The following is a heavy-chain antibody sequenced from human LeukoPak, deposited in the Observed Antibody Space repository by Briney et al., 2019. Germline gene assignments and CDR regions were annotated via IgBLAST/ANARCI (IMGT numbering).Heavy chain of an antibody. D-gene: IGHD5-12*01. CDR3: AKKVRGPSHPLDF. V-gene: IGHV1-46*01. CDR2: INPSGGGT. Sequence: ASVRVSSKASGYSFTTYYMHWVRQAPGQGLEWMGIINPSGGGTNYAQKFQDRVTMTRDTSTSTVYMDLSSLRSEDTAVYYCAKKVRGPSHPLDFWGQGTLVTVSS. CDR1: GYSFTTYY. J-gene: IGHJ4*02.